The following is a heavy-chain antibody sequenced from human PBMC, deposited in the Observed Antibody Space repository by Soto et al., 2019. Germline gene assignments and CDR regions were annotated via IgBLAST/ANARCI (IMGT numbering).Heavy chain of an antibody. Sequence: SETLSLTCAVSGGSFTTNNCWTWVRQHPRQRLEWIGAIYRTGGTNYNPSLHSRGIITLDKTENQFSLKVTSLTAADPAVYYCATRDPGTSVDYWGQGTWVTVSS. CDR1: GGSFTTNNC. D-gene: IGHD1-7*01. V-gene: IGHV4-4*02. J-gene: IGHJ4*02. CDR3: ATRDPGTSVDY. CDR2: IYRTGGT.